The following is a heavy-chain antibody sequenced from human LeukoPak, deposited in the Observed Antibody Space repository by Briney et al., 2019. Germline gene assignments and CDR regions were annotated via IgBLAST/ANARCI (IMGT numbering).Heavy chain of an antibody. CDR3: EGSGTTPDGAFDI. Sequence: ASVNVSCKASGYTFTGYYMHWVRQAPGQGLEWMGWINPNSGGTNYAQKFQGRVTMTRDTSISTAYMELSRLRSDDTAGYYCEGSGTTPDGAFDIWGQGTMVTVSS. CDR1: GYTFTGYY. V-gene: IGHV1-2*02. CDR2: INPNSGGT. D-gene: IGHD3-10*01. J-gene: IGHJ3*02.